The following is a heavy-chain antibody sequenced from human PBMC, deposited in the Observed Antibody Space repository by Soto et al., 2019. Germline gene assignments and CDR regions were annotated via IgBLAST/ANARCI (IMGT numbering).Heavy chain of an antibody. CDR2: IIPIFGTT. V-gene: IGHV1-69*01. Sequence: QIQLVQSGAEVKKPGSSVKISCKASGGTFSSYAINWVRQAPGQGLEWMGGIIPIFGTTNYAQKFQGRVTVTADDSTTTAYMVLNSRRSEGTAMYYCARSYGSGTYGSLDPWGQGTLVTVSS. J-gene: IGHJ5*02. D-gene: IGHD3-10*01. CDR1: GGTFSSYA. CDR3: ARSYGSGTYGSLDP.